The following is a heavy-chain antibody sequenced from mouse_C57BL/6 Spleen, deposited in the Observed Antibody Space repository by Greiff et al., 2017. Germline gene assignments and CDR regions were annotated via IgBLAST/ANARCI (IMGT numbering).Heavy chain of an antibody. CDR2: IYPGDGDT. D-gene: IGHD2-4*01. CDR3: ARGDYDWFAY. J-gene: IGHJ3*01. Sequence: VQRVESGAELVKPGASVKISCKASGYAFSRYWMNWVKQRPGKGLEWIGQIYPGDGDTNYNGKFNGKATLTADKSSSTAYMQLSSLTSEDSAVYFCARGDYDWFAYWGQGTLVTVSA. CDR1: GYAFSRYW. V-gene: IGHV1-80*01.